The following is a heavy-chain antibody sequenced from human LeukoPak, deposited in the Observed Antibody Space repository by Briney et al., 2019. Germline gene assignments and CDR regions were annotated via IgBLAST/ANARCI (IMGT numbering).Heavy chain of an antibody. CDR2: FNHNWGA. CDR1: SGSFSGYY. CDR3: AASLWFGIYPDY. J-gene: IGHJ4*02. V-gene: IGHV4-34*01. Sequence: SETLSLTCAVYSGSFSGYYWTWFRQPPGKGLEWIGEFNHNWGAKYNPSLKSRVTISVDTSNNHLSLSLNSETTADTAVYYCAASLWFGIYPDYWGQGSLVTVSS. D-gene: IGHD3-10*01.